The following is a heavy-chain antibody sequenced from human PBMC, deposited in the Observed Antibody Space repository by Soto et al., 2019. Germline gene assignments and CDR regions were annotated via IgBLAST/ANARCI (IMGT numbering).Heavy chain of an antibody. CDR1: GGSISSYY. Sequence: QVQLQESGPGLVKPSETLTLTCTVSGGSISSYYWSWIRQPPGKGLEWIGYIYYSRSTDYNPSLKSRVTISVDTSKNQFSLKLSSLTAADTAVYYCARETGFSGWFVYWGQGTLVTVSS. J-gene: IGHJ4*02. CDR3: ARETGFSGWFVY. D-gene: IGHD6-19*01. CDR2: IYYSRST. V-gene: IGHV4-59*01.